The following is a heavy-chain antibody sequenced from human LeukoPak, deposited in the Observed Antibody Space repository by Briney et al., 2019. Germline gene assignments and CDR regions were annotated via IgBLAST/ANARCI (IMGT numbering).Heavy chain of an antibody. CDR2: ITGSSSTI. J-gene: IGHJ3*02. V-gene: IGHV3-48*04. Sequence: GGSLRLSCAASGFTFSSYNMNRVRQAPGKGLEWVSYITGSSSTIFYADSVKGRFTISRDNSNNMVYLQMDSLRTDDTALYYCVRRDIYTTSSWGAFDIWGQGTLVTVSS. CDR3: VRRDIYTTSSWGAFDI. CDR1: GFTFSSYN. D-gene: IGHD6-6*01.